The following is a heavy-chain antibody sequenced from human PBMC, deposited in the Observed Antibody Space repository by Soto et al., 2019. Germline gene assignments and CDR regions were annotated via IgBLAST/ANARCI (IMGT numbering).Heavy chain of an antibody. D-gene: IGHD5-18*01. Sequence: GGSLRLSCAASGFTFSSYAMSWVRQAPGKGLEWVSAISGSGGSTYYADSVKGRFTISRDNSKNTLYLQMNSLRAEDTAVYYCAKDLQEGDTAMVPVYFDYWGQGTLVTVSS. CDR1: GFTFSSYA. V-gene: IGHV3-23*01. CDR3: AKDLQEGDTAMVPVYFDY. CDR2: ISGSGGST. J-gene: IGHJ4*02.